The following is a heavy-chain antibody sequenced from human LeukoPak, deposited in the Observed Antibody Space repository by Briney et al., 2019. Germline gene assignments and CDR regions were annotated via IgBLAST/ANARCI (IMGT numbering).Heavy chain of an antibody. CDR1: GLIFRNYA. CDR3: AKWGDYDILTGYYVSDF. J-gene: IGHJ4*02. Sequence: PGASLRLSCAASGLIFRNYAMSWVRQAPGKGLEWVSAITGSGDTTYYADSVKGRFTISRDNSKSTLYVEMNTLRAEDTAVYYCAKWGDYDILTGYYVSDFWGQGTLVTVSS. D-gene: IGHD3-9*01. CDR2: ITGSGDTT. V-gene: IGHV3-23*01.